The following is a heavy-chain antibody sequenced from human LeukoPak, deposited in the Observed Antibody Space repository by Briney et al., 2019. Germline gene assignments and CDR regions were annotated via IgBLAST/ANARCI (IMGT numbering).Heavy chain of an antibody. CDR1: GFTFSSYS. V-gene: IGHV3-21*01. Sequence: PGGSLRLSCAASGFTFSSYSMNWVRQAPGKGLEWVSSISSSSSYIYYADSVKGRFTISRDNAKNSLYLQMNSLRAEDTAVYYCARACSSTSYYASPVFDYWGQGTLVTVSS. CDR3: ARACSSTSYYASPVFDY. D-gene: IGHD2-2*01. J-gene: IGHJ4*02. CDR2: ISSSSSYI.